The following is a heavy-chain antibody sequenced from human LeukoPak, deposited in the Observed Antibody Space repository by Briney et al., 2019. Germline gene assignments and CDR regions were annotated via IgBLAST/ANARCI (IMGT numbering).Heavy chain of an antibody. D-gene: IGHD5-24*01. Sequence: GGSLRLSCAASGFTVRDNYMSWVRQAPGKGLECVSMIYSSGITLYADSVKDRFTISRDNAKNSLYLQMNSLRAEDTAVYYCARSGKMATITWGVLDYWGQGTLVTVSS. CDR2: IYSSGIT. CDR3: ARSGKMATITWGVLDY. V-gene: IGHV3-53*01. J-gene: IGHJ4*02. CDR1: GFTVRDNY.